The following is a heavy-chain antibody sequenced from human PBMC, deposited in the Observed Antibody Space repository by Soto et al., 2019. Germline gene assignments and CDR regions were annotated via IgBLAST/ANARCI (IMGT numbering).Heavy chain of an antibody. V-gene: IGHV3-23*01. J-gene: IGHJ3*02. Sequence: GRSLRLSCAASGFTFSSHAMNWVRQAPGKGLEWVSAISGSGGSTYYADSVKGRFTISRDSSKNTLYLQMNSLRAEDTAVYYCAKGNSWSPALVLDIWGQGTMVTVSS. CDR1: GFTFSSHA. D-gene: IGHD1-7*01. CDR3: AKGNSWSPALVLDI. CDR2: ISGSGGST.